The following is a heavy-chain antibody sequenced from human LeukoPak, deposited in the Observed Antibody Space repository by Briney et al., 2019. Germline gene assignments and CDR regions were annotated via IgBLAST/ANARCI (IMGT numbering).Heavy chain of an antibody. D-gene: IGHD3-10*01. Sequence: MTGGSLRLSCAASGFAFNTYSMNWVRQAPGKGLEWVSFIFSSSTYIYYTDSVKGRFTISRDNSKNTLYLQMNSLRAADTAVYYCARRFYGSGSYYSYYYYYMDVWGKGTTVTISS. V-gene: IGHV3-21*01. CDR3: ARRFYGSGSYYSYYYYYMDV. CDR2: IFSSSTYI. J-gene: IGHJ6*03. CDR1: GFAFNTYS.